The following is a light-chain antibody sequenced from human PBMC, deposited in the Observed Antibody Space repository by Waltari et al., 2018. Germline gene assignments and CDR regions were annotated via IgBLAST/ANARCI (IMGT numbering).Light chain of an antibody. V-gene: IGKV3-20*01. CDR1: QSVSRT. Sequence: EIVLTQSPGTLYLSPGERATLSCRASQSVSRTLAWYQQKPGQPPRRLIHDASTRATGIPDRFSGRGSGTDFSLTISRLEPEDCAVYYCQKYGTLPATFGQGTKVEIK. J-gene: IGKJ1*01. CDR2: DAS. CDR3: QKYGTLPAT.